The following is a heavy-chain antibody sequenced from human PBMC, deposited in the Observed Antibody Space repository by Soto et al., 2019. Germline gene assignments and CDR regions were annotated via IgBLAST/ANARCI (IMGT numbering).Heavy chain of an antibody. CDR3: ARAYGDNFDY. Sequence: VQLVESGGGVVQPGKSLRLSCAASGFTFSSYGMHWVRQAPGKGLEWVAVIWNDGSNEHYVDSVKGRFIISRDNSKNTLYLQMNSLRAEDTAVYYCARAYGDNFDYWGLGTLVTVSS. J-gene: IGHJ4*02. CDR2: IWNDGSNE. V-gene: IGHV3-33*01. CDR1: GFTFSSYG. D-gene: IGHD4-17*01.